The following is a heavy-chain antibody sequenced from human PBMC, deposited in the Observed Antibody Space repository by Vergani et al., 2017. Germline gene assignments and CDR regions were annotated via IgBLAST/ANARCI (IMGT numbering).Heavy chain of an antibody. Sequence: QVQLQESGPGLVKPSETLSLTCTVSGGSISSYHRSWIRQPPGKGLEWIGYIYYSGSTNYNPSLKSRVTISVDTSKNQFSLKLSSVTAADTAVYYCARAGEEFSIQYEPRVLDYWGQGTLVTVSS. V-gene: IGHV4-59*01. D-gene: IGHD3-16*01. J-gene: IGHJ4*02. CDR2: IYYSGST. CDR1: GGSISSYH. CDR3: ARAGEEFSIQYEPRVLDY.